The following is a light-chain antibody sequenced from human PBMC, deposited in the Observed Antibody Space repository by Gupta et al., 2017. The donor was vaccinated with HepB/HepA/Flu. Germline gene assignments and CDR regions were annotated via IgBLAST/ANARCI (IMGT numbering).Light chain of an antibody. CDR2: KDS. CDR3: QSADSSGTYPRVV. CDR1: ALPKQY. J-gene: IGLJ2*01. V-gene: IGLV3-25*03. Sequence: SYELTQPPSVSVSPGQTARITCSGDALPKQYAYWYQQKPGQAPVLAIYKDSERPSGIPERFSGSSSGTTVTLTISGVQAEDEADYYCQSADSSGTYPRVVFGGGTKLTVL.